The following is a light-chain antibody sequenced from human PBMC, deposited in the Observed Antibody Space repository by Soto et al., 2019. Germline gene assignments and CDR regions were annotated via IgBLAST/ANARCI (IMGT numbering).Light chain of an antibody. J-gene: IGKJ1*01. V-gene: IGKV1-5*01. Sequence: DIQMTQSPSTLSASVGDRVTITCRASQSISKWLAWYQQKSGKAPKLLIYDASNLQSGVPSRFSGCGSGTEFTLTISSLQPDDFAIYYCQQYNTHWTFGQGTKVDI. CDR1: QSISKW. CDR2: DAS. CDR3: QQYNTHWT.